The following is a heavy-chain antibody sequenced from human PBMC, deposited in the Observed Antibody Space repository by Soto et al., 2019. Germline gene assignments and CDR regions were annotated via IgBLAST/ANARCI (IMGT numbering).Heavy chain of an antibody. D-gene: IGHD1-26*01. CDR3: AREDIVGATIYGMDV. CDR2: IWYDGSNK. Sequence: ESGGGVVQPGRSLRLSCAASGFTFSSYGMHWVSQAPGKGLEWVAVIWYDGSNKYYADSVKGRLTISRDNSKNTLYLQMNSLRAEATAVYYCAREDIVGATIYGMDVWGQGTTVTVSS. V-gene: IGHV3-33*01. J-gene: IGHJ6*02. CDR1: GFTFSSYG.